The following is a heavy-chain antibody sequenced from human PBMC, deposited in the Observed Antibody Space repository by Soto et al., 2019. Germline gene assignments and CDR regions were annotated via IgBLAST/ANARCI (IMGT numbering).Heavy chain of an antibody. Sequence: GGSLRLSCSASGFIFSNSDMHWVRQAPGKGLEYVSGASSNGGTTHYADSVKGRFTVSRDNSRNNLYLQMRSLRVEDTAVYYCVKDVFLDWGQGTLVTVSS. J-gene: IGHJ1*01. V-gene: IGHV3-64D*06. CDR3: VKDVFLD. CDR2: ASSNGGTT. CDR1: GFIFSNSD.